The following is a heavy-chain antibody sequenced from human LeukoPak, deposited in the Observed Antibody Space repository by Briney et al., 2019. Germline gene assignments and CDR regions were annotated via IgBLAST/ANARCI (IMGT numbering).Heavy chain of an antibody. CDR3: ARIEMATIDFDY. V-gene: IGHV3-30*02. J-gene: IGHJ4*02. CDR1: GFTFSSYG. Sequence: GGSLRLSCAASGFTFSSYGMHWVRQAPGKGLEWVAFIRYDGSNKYYTDSVKGRFTISRDNSKNTLYLQMNSLRAEDTAVYYCARIEMATIDFDYWGQGTLVTVSS. CDR2: IRYDGSNK. D-gene: IGHD5-24*01.